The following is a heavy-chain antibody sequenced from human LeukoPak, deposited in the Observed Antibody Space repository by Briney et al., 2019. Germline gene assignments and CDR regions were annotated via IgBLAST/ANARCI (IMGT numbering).Heavy chain of an antibody. CDR1: GFTVSSNY. D-gene: IGHD3-22*01. Sequence: GGSLRLSCAASGFTVSSNYMSWVRQAPGKGLEWVSVIYSGGSTYYADSVKGRFTISRDNSKNTLYLQMNSLRAEDTAVYYCASGAFDYYDSSGYYPPYFDYWGQGTLVTVSS. CDR2: IYSGGST. V-gene: IGHV3-66*01. CDR3: ASGAFDYYDSSGYYPPYFDY. J-gene: IGHJ4*02.